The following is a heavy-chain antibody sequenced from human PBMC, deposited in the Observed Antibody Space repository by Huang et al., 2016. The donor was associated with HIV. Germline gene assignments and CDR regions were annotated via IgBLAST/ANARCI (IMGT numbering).Heavy chain of an antibody. J-gene: IGHJ5*02. D-gene: IGHD2-15*01. V-gene: IGHV4-30-4*08. CDR1: GDSISRGGYL. Sequence: QVQLQESGPGPVKPSQTLSLTCTVSGDSISRGGYLWSWIRQSPGKGLEWIGSIYYTGTTSYNPSLRSRVTMSVDTSKNQFSLRLTSVTAEDTAMYYCARDRITQCNGGRCYSDWSDPWGQGTLVIVSS. CDR2: IYYTGTT. CDR3: ARDRITQCNGGRCYSDWSDP.